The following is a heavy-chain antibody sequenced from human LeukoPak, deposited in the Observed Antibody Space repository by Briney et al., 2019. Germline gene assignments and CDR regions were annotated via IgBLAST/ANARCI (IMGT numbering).Heavy chain of an antibody. J-gene: IGHJ4*02. V-gene: IGHV1-69*13. Sequence: ASVKVSCKASGGTFSSYAISWVRQAPGHGLEWMGGIIPIFGTATYAQKFQGRVTITADESTSTAYMELSSLRSEDTAVYYCASSGRDGYNWDWDYWGQGTLVTVSS. CDR3: ASSGRDGYNWDWDY. CDR1: GGTFSSYA. D-gene: IGHD5-24*01. CDR2: IIPIFGTA.